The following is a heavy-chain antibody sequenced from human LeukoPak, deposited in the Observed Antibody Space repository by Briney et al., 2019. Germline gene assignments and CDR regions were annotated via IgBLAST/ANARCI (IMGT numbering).Heavy chain of an antibody. CDR2: IYYSGST. CDR3: ARVSRSVTTAGGY. V-gene: IGHV4-30-4*01. CDR1: GGSISSGDYY. J-gene: IGHJ4*02. Sequence: SETLSLTCTVSGGSISSGDYYWSWIRQPPGKGLEWIGYIYYSGSTYYNPSLKSRVTISVDTSKNQFSLKLSSVTAADTAVYYCARVSRSVTTAGGYWGQGTLVTVSS. D-gene: IGHD4-17*01.